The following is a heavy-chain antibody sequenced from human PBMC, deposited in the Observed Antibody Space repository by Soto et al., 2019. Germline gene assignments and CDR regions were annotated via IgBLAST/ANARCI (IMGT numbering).Heavy chain of an antibody. CDR3: AKDLGIPRTFHFDY. J-gene: IGHJ4*02. V-gene: IGHV3-23*01. Sequence: PGGSLRLSCAASGFTFSSYAMSWVRQAPGKGLEWVSAISGSGGSTYYADSVKGRLTISRDNSKNTLYLQMNSLRAEDTAVYYCAKDLGIPRTFHFDYWGQGTLVTVSS. CDR1: GFTFSSYA. D-gene: IGHD1-26*01. CDR2: ISGSGGST.